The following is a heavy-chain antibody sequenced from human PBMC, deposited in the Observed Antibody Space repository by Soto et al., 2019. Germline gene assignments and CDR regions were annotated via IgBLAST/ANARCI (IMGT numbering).Heavy chain of an antibody. V-gene: IGHV1-69*13. D-gene: IGHD6-19*01. CDR2: IIPIFGTA. J-gene: IGHJ4*02. CDR3: ARVVAGTSRLGY. Sequence: SVKVSCKASGGTFSSYAISWVRQAPGQGLEWMGGIIPIFGTANYAQKFQGRVTITADESTSTAYMELSSLRSEDTAVYYCARVVAGTSRLGYWGQGTLVTVSS. CDR1: GGTFSSYA.